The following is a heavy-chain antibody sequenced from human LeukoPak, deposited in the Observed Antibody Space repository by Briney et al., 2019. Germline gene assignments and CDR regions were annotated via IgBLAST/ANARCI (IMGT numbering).Heavy chain of an antibody. J-gene: IGHJ4*02. CDR1: GFTVSSNY. CDR3: AREEGYSSSSDY. CDR2: IKQDGSEK. D-gene: IGHD6-6*01. V-gene: IGHV3-7*01. Sequence: PGGSLRLSCAASGFTVSSNYMSWGRQGPGGGRGWVANIKQDGSEKDYLDSVRGRFTISRDNAKNSLYLQMNSLRVDDTAVYYCAREEGYSSSSDYWGQGTLVTVS.